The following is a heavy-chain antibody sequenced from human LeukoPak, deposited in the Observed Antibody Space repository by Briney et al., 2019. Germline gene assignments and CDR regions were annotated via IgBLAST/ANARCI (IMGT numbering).Heavy chain of an antibody. CDR3: ARVAILTGYYFNY. CDR2: MNPNSGET. CDR1: GYTFTSYD. V-gene: IGHV1-8*01. Sequence: GASVKVSCKASGYTFTSYDINWVRQVTGQGLEWMGWMNPNSGETGYAQKFQGRVTMTRNTSISTAYMELTSLRSDDTAVYYCARVAILTGYYFNYWGQGTLVTVSS. D-gene: IGHD3-9*01. J-gene: IGHJ4*02.